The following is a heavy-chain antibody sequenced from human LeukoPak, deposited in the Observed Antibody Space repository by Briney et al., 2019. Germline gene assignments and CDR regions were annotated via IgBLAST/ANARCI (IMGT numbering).Heavy chain of an antibody. D-gene: IGHD5-12*01. V-gene: IGHV3-9*01. CDR1: GFTFDDYA. CDR2: ISWNSGSI. J-gene: IGHJ4*02. CDR3: AKDTEYRGYAGGGLDY. Sequence: SGGSLRLSCAASGFTFDDYAMHWVRQAPGKGLEWVSGISWNSGSIGYADSVEGRFTISRDNAKNSLYLQMNSLRAEDTALYYCAKDTEYRGYAGGGLDYWGQGTLVTVSS.